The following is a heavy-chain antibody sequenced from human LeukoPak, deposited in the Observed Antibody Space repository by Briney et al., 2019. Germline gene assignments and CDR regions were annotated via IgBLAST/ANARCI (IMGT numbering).Heavy chain of an antibody. CDR2: INAGNGNT. D-gene: IGHD6-19*01. V-gene: IGHV1-3*01. CDR3: ARSGIAVAGMDY. J-gene: IGHJ4*02. CDR1: GYTFTSYA. Sequence: ASVTVSCKASGYTFTSYAMHWVRQAHGQRIEWMGWINAGNGNTKYSQKFQGRVTITRDTSASTAYMELSSLRSEDTAVYYCARSGIAVAGMDYWGQGTLVTGSS.